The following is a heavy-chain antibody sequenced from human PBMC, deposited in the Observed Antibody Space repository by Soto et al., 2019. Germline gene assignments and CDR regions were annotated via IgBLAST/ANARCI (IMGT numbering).Heavy chain of an antibody. CDR1: GCFLRSSSNP. V-gene: IGHV4-39*01. Sequence: PESRCPRYTVSGCFLRSSSNPLCWIRLAPGKGLEWIGSIYYSGSTYYNPSLKSRVTISVDTSKNQFSLKLSSVTAADTAVYYCARRLYYDSSGFEGGGMDVWGQGTTVS. J-gene: IGHJ6*02. D-gene: IGHD3-22*01. CDR2: IYYSGST. CDR3: ARRLYYDSSGFEGGGMDV.